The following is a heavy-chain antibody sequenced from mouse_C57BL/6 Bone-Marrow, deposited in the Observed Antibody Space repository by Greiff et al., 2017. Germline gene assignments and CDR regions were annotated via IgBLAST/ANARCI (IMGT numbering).Heavy chain of an antibody. CDR1: GYTFTSYW. CDR3: ARSIRLRYYFDY. V-gene: IGHV1-64*01. D-gene: IGHD2-4*01. J-gene: IGHJ2*01. Sequence: QVQLQQPGAELVKPGASVKLSCKASGYTFTSYWMHWVKQRPGQGLEWIGMIHPNSGSTNYNEKFKSKATLTVDKSSSTAYMQLSSLTSEDSAVYYCARSIRLRYYFDYWGQGTTLTVSS. CDR2: IHPNSGST.